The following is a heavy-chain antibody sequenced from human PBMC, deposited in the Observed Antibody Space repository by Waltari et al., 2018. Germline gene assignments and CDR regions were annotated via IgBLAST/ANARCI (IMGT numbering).Heavy chain of an antibody. V-gene: IGHV3-43D*04. CDR1: GFTSDDYA. J-gene: IGHJ3*02. D-gene: IGHD6-6*01. Sequence: EVQLVESGGVVVQPGGSLRLSCAASGFTSDDYAMHWVSQAQCKGLEWVSLISWDGGSTYDADSVKGRFTISRDNSKNSLYLQMNSLRAEDTALYYCAKEIAARPRLDAFDIWGQGTMVTVSS. CDR2: ISWDGGST. CDR3: AKEIAARPRLDAFDI.